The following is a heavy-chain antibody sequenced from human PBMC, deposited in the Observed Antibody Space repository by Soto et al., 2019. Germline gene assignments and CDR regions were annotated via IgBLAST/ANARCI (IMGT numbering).Heavy chain of an antibody. CDR2: MIPIFGTA. J-gene: IGHJ4*02. V-gene: IGHV1-69*01. D-gene: IGHD6-13*01. CDR3: ARVSGDSSSRAPPEAGDY. Sequence: QVQLVQSGAEVKKPGSSVKVSCKASGGTFSSYAISWVRQAPGQGLEWMGGMIPIFGTANYAQKFQGRVTVTAGESTSTADMEVSSLRFEDTAVYYLARVSGDSSSRAPPEAGDYGGQGTLVTVSS. CDR1: GGTFSSYA.